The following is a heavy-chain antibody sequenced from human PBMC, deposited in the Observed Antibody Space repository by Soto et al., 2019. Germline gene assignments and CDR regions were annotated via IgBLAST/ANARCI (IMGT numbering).Heavy chain of an antibody. J-gene: IGHJ3*02. CDR3: ARYYDFCSGSSDAFDI. CDR2: IYYSGST. D-gene: IGHD3-3*01. V-gene: IGHV4-59*01. CDR1: GGSISSYY. Sequence: SETLSLTCTVSGGSISSYYWSWIRQPPGKGLEWIGYIYYSGSTNYNPSLKSRVTISVDTSKNQFSLKLSSVTAADTAVYYCARYYDFCSGSSDAFDIWAQGTMVTVSS.